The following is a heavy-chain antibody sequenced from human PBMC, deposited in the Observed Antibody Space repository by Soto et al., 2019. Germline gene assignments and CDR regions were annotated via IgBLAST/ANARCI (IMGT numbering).Heavy chain of an antibody. CDR1: GFTVSNNF. D-gene: IGHD3-16*01. Sequence: VQLVESGGGLIQAGGSLRLSCAVSGFTVSNNFMMWVRQAPGKGLEWVSLIYSGGSITYADSVKGRFTISRDGSMNMLYLQMNSLTAEDTAVYYCARDGNGQRGSPHWGQGTLVTVSS. J-gene: IGHJ4*02. V-gene: IGHV3-53*02. CDR2: IYSGGSI. CDR3: ARDGNGQRGSPH.